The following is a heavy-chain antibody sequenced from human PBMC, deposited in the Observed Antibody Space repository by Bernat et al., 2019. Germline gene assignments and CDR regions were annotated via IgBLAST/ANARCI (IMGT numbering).Heavy chain of an antibody. Sequence: QVQLVESGGGVVQPGRSLRLSCAASGFTFSSYGMHWVRQAPGKGLEWVAVIWYDGSNKYYADSVKGRFTISRDNSKNTLYLQMNSLRAEDMAVYYCARDHGYCSGGSCPAVYWGQGTLVTVSS. V-gene: IGHV3-33*01. CDR2: IWYDGSNK. D-gene: IGHD2-15*01. CDR1: GFTFSSYG. J-gene: IGHJ4*02. CDR3: ARDHGYCSGGSCPAVY.